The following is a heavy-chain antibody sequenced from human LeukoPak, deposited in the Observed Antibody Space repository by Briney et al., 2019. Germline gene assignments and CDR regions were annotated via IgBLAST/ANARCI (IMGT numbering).Heavy chain of an antibody. J-gene: IGHJ3*02. CDR1: RDTFTRWA. D-gene: IGHD3-10*01. Sequence: AASVKVSCKASRDTFTRWAFSWVRQAPGQGLEWMGGIIPIDGTANFAQKFQGRVTITADQSTSTAYMELSSLRSEDTAIYYCARDPGAPVRAFDIWGQGTLVTVSS. CDR2: IIPIDGTA. V-gene: IGHV1-69*01. CDR3: ARDPGAPVRAFDI.